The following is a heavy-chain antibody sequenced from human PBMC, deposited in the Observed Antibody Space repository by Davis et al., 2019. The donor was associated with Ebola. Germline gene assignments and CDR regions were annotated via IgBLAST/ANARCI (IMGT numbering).Heavy chain of an antibody. Sequence: GESLKISCAASGFIFSNYAMSWVRQAPGKGLEWVSGISGSDETTYYADSVKGRFIISRDNSKNTLHLQMNSLRVEDTAIYYCAKDTSNVWFDVWGQGTMVTVAS. D-gene: IGHD6-19*01. CDR1: GFIFSNYA. CDR3: AKDTSNVWFDV. V-gene: IGHV3-23*01. CDR2: ISGSDETT. J-gene: IGHJ3*01.